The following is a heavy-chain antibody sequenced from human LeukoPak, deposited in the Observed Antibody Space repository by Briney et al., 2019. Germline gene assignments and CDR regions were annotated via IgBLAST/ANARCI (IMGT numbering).Heavy chain of an antibody. Sequence: ARGSLRLSCAASGFTFDDYAMHWVRQAPGRGLEWVSGISWNSRSIGYADSVKGRFITSRDNAKNSLYLQMNSLRVEDTALYYCAKDMRRAQYLELGYCGQGTLVTVSS. D-gene: IGHD1-7*01. CDR2: ISWNSRSI. V-gene: IGHV3-9*01. J-gene: IGHJ4*02. CDR3: AKDMRRAQYLELGY. CDR1: GFTFDDYA.